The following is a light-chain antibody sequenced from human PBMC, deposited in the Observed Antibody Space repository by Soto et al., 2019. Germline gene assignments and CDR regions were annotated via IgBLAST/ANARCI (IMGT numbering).Light chain of an antibody. Sequence: EIMMKQSPATLSVSPVERTTLSCSSSQSVNSNLAWYQQKPGQAPRLLIYAASTRATGIPDRFSGSGSGTEFTLTISSLQSEDFAVYYCQQYNNWPPWTFGQGTVVDIK. CDR3: QQYNNWPPWT. CDR2: AAS. J-gene: IGKJ1*01. V-gene: IGKV3-15*01. CDR1: QSVNSN.